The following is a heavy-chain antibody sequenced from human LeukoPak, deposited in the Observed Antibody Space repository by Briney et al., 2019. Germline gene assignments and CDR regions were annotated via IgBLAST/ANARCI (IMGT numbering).Heavy chain of an antibody. V-gene: IGHV3-20*04. J-gene: IGHJ3*02. CDR3: ARGVINGYSYGFDAFDI. D-gene: IGHD5-18*01. CDR1: GFTFDDYG. CDR2: INWNGGST. Sequence: GGSLRLSCAASGFTFDDYGMSWVRQAPGKGLEWVSGINWNGGSTGYADSVKCRFTISRDNAKNSLYLQMNSLRAEDTALYYCARGVINGYSYGFDAFDIWGQGTMVTVSS.